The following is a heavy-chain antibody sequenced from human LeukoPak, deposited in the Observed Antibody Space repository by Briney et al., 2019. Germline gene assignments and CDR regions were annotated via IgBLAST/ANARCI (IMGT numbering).Heavy chain of an antibody. Sequence: GESLKISCKGSGYSFTSYWIGWVRQMPGKGLEWMGIIYPGDSDTRYSPSFQGQVTISADKSTSTAYLQWSRLKASDTAMFYFARAYCSSSSFYSCNWFDPWGQGRLVTVSS. D-gene: IGHD2-2*02. CDR1: GYSFTSYW. CDR2: IYPGDSDT. V-gene: IGHV5-51*01. CDR3: ARAYCSSSSFYSCNWFDP. J-gene: IGHJ5*02.